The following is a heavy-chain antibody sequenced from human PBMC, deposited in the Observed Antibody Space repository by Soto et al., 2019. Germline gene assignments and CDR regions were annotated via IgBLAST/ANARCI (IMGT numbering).Heavy chain of an antibody. CDR3: ASAGLGYGSSWPLHY. J-gene: IGHJ4*01. CDR1: GCTFSSYA. D-gene: IGHD6-13*01. Sequence: SVNVSRKASGCTFSSYAISWVRQAPGKGLEWMGGIFPIFGTENYAQKFQGRVTITADESTSTAYMELSSLRFEDTAVYYRASAGLGYGSSWPLHYWG. V-gene: IGHV1-69*01. CDR2: IFPIFGTE.